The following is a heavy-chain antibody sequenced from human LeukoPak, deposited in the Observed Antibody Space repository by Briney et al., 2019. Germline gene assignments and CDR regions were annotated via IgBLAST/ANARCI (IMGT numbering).Heavy chain of an antibody. V-gene: IGHV4-59*12. Sequence: PSETLSLTCIVSGDSINNYYWSWIRQSPGKGLEWIWCVSYTGSTNYNPSLKSRGSMSLDTSKSQFSLRLRSVTSAATAVYYCARDRRREKYHLPDACLQDWGQGTLVTVSS. CDR1: GDSINNYY. CDR3: ARDRRREKYHLPDACLQD. CDR2: VSYTGST. D-gene: IGHD2-2*01. J-gene: IGHJ1*01.